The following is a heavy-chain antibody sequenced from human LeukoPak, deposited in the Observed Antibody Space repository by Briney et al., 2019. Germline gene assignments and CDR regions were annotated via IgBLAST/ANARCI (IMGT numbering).Heavy chain of an antibody. CDR3: SRDLYDGSDA. V-gene: IGHV3-74*03. CDR1: GFTFNNDW. CDR2: IYKDGSVT. D-gene: IGHD3-22*01. J-gene: IGHJ4*02. Sequence: GGSLRLSCAASGFTFNNDWIHWVRQAPGKGLVWVSTIYKDGSVTKYADSVKGRFTMSRDNAKNTVYLQMNILRVEDTAVYYCSRDLYDGSDAWGQGTLVTVSS.